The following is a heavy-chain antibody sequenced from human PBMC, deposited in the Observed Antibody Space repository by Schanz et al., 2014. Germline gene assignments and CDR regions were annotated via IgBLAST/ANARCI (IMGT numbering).Heavy chain of an antibody. CDR2: ISSGGTTT. V-gene: IGHV3-11*01. CDR3: AKGSRSGSKVMDV. J-gene: IGHJ6*03. Sequence: MQLLESGGGLAQPGGSLRLSCAASGFIFSDYYMAWIRQAPGKGPEYVSYISSGGTTTYHSDSVKGRFTISRDSAENSLYLQMNSLRPEDTALYYCAKGSRSGSKVMDVWGKGTTVTVSS. CDR1: GFIFSDYY. D-gene: IGHD3-10*01.